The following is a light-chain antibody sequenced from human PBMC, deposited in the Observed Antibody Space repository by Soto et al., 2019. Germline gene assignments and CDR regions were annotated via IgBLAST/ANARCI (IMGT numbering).Light chain of an antibody. Sequence: IQMTQSPSTLSGTVEDRVSITCLARQTISRWLAWNQQKPGKTPNLPIYKASTLKRGVPSRFSGSGSGSVFTLAIGSLQPDDVATYYCQHFNSSPWTFGQGANSDIK. CDR2: KAS. CDR3: QHFNSSPWT. V-gene: IGKV1-5*03. J-gene: IGKJ1*01. CDR1: QTISRW.